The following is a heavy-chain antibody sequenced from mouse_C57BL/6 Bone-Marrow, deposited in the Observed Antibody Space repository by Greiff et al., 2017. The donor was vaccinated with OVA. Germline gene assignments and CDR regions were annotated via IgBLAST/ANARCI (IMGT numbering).Heavy chain of an antibody. CDR3: ARGYYAYYYAMDY. CDR1: GYTFTSYW. CDR2: IDPSDSYS. V-gene: IGHV1-69*01. D-gene: IGHD2-3*01. Sequence: QVQLQQPGAELVMPGASVKLSCKASGYTFTSYWMHWVKQRPGQGLEWIGEIDPSDSYSNYNQKFKGKSTLTVDKSSSTAYMQLSSLTSEDSAVYYCARGYYAYYYAMDYWGQGTSVTVSS. J-gene: IGHJ4*01.